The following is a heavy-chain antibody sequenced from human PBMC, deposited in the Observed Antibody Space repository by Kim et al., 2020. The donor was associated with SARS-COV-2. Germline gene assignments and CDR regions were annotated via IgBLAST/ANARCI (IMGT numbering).Heavy chain of an antibody. CDR3: ARRFYGYDWYFDL. V-gene: IGHV5-10-1*01. J-gene: IGHJ2*01. D-gene: IGHD5-18*01. Sequence: GESLKISCKGSGYSFTSYWIRWVRQMPGKGLEWMGRIDPSDSYTNYSPSFQGHVTISADKSISTAYLQWSSLKASDTAMYYCARRFYGYDWYFDLWGRGTLVTVSS. CDR2: IDPSDSYT. CDR1: GYSFTSYW.